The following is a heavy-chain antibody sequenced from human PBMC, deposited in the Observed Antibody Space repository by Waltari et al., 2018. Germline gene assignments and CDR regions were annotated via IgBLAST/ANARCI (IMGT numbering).Heavy chain of an antibody. CDR3: AVGRQQVYVHCYVDL. Sequence: QVQLVQSGADVQKPGASVKVSCKVSGERRSELAVHRVRQDPGKGHEWLGGADSNNGQTVYTHSFHGRVTIAEDTPTDTAYMELTSLTSDVTAIYYCAVGRQQVYVHCYVDLWGRGTLVTVSS. CDR1: GERRSELA. CDR2: ADSNNGQT. D-gene: IGHD6-13*01. V-gene: IGHV1-24*01. J-gene: IGHJ2*01.